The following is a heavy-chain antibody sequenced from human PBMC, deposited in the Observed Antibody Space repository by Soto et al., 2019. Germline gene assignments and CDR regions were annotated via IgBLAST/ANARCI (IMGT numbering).Heavy chain of an antibody. D-gene: IGHD3-10*01. CDR3: ARGQSWFGELSMGYYYGMGV. J-gene: IGHJ6*02. V-gene: IGHV3-53*01. Sequence: PGGSLRLSCAASGFTVSSNYMSLVRQAPGKGLEWVSVIYSGGSTYYADSVKGRFTISRDNSKNTLYLQMNGLGAEDTAVYYCARGQSWFGELSMGYYYGMGVWGQGTTVTVSS. CDR2: IYSGGST. CDR1: GFTVSSNY.